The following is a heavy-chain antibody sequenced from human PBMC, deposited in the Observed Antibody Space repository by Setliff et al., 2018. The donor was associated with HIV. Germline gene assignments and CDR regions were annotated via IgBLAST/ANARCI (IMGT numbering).Heavy chain of an antibody. CDR3: ARGEHFWSGYYPGPSYAFNI. CDR2: INSDGSST. V-gene: IGHV3-74*01. CDR1: GFTFSSYS. Sequence: AGGSLRLSCAASGFTFSSYSMNWVRQAPGKGLVWVSRINSDGSSTSYADSVKGRFTISRDNAKNTLYLQMNSLRAEDTAVYYCARGEHFWSGYYPGPSYAFNIWGQGTMVTVSS. J-gene: IGHJ3*02. D-gene: IGHD3-3*02.